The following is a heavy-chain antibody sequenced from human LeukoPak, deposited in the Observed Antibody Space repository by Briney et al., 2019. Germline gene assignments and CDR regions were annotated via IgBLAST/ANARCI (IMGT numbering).Heavy chain of an antibody. V-gene: IGHV3-7*01. Sequence: PGGSLTLSCAASGFSFSRTWMSWVRQAPGKGPEWVANIEPDGNEKGYVNSVRGRFTISRDNAKNSLSLEMNSLRVEDTAVYYCARAYYWGQGTLVTVSS. J-gene: IGHJ4*02. CDR3: ARAYY. D-gene: IGHD2-21*01. CDR1: GFSFSRTW. CDR2: IEPDGNEK.